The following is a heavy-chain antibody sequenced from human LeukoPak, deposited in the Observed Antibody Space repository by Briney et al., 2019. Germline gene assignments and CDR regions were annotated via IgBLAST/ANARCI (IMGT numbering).Heavy chain of an antibody. CDR1: GFTFSSYA. CDR3: ARDHGIPGSGSYRFDY. V-gene: IGHV3-21*06. CDR2: ISSSSSYI. J-gene: IGHJ4*01. Sequence: PGGSLRLSCAASGFTFSSYAMIWVRQAPGKGLEWVSSISSSSSYIYYADSVKGRFTISRDYAKNLLYLQMNSLRIEDTAVYYCARDHGIPGSGSYRFDYWGHGTLVTVSS. D-gene: IGHD3-10*01.